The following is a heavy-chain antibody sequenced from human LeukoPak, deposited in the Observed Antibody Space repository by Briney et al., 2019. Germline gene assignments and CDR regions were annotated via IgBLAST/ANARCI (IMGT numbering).Heavy chain of an antibody. CDR2: IYSGGST. V-gene: IGHV3-53*01. CDR1: GFTVSGNY. CDR3: ARVWYSSGWYFDY. D-gene: IGHD6-19*01. J-gene: IGHJ4*02. Sequence: GGSLRLSCAASGFTVSGNYMSWVRQAPGKGLEWVSVIYSGGSTYYADSVKGRFTISRDNSKNTLYLQMNSLRAEDTAVYYCARVWYSSGWYFDYWGQGTLVTVSS.